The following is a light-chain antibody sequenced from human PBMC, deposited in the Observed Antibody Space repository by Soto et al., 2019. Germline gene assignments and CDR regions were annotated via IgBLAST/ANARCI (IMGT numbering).Light chain of an antibody. J-gene: IGKJ1*01. CDR3: QQSYGTPWT. V-gene: IGKV1-39*01. CDR1: QSISNY. CDR2: AAS. Sequence: DIQMTQSPSSLSASVGDRLTITCRASQSISNYLNWYQHKPGNAPKLLIYAASSLQSGVPSRFSGSGSGTDFTLTISSLQPEDFATYYCQQSYGTPWTFGQGTRVEIK.